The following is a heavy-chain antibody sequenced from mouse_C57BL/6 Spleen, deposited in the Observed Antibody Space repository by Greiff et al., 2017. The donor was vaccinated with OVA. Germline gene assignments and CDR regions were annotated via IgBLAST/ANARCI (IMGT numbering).Heavy chain of an antibody. CDR1: GFTFSDYG. CDR2: ISSGSSTI. V-gene: IGHV5-17*01. CDR3: ARRYYYGSSYYFDY. J-gene: IGHJ2*01. D-gene: IGHD1-1*01. Sequence: EVQLVESGGGLVKPGGSLKLSCAASGFTFSDYGMHWVRQAPEQGLEWVAYISSGSSTIYYADTVKGRFTISRDNAKNTLFLHMTSLRSEDTAMYDCARRYYYGSSYYFDYWGQGTTLTVSS.